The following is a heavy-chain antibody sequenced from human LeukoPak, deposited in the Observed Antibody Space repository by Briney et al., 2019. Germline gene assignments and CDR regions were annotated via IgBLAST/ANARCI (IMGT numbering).Heavy chain of an antibody. J-gene: IGHJ4*02. CDR1: GYSISSGYY. CDR3: ARGPRGGYFGY. V-gene: IGHV4-38-2*02. D-gene: IGHD3-10*01. CDR2: IYHSGST. Sequence: TSETLSLTCTVSGYSISSGYYWGWIRQPPGKGLEWIGSIYHSGSTYYNPSLKSRVTISVDTSKNQFSLKLSSVTAADTAVYYCARGPRGGYFGYWGQGTLVTVSS.